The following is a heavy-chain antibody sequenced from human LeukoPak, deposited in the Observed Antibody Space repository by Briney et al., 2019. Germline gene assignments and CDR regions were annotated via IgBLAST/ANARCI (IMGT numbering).Heavy chain of an antibody. CDR3: ARLGGDGYNFLVVYFDY. D-gene: IGHD5-24*01. CDR2: IYYSGST. V-gene: IGHV4-39*01. Sequence: SETLSLTCTVSGGSISSSSYYWGWIRQPPGKGLEWIGSIYYSGSTYYNPSLKSRVTISVDTSKNQFSLKLSSVTAADTAVYYCARLGGDGYNFLVVYFDYWGQGTLVTVSS. CDR1: GGSISSSSYY. J-gene: IGHJ4*02.